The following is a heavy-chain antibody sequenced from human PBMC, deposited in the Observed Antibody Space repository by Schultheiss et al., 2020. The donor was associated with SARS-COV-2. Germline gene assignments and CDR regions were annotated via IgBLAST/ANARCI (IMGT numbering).Heavy chain of an antibody. CDR1: GYTFTGYY. CDR2: INPNSGGT. CDR3: ARAGGDSSGWYQKEYYGMDV. D-gene: IGHD6-19*01. Sequence: ASVKVSCKASGYTFTGYYMHWVRQAPGQGLEWMGWINPNSGGTNYAQKFQGRVTMTRDTSISTAYMELSRLRSDDTAVYYCARAGGDSSGWYQKEYYGMDVWGQGTTVTVSS. V-gene: IGHV1-2*02. J-gene: IGHJ6*02.